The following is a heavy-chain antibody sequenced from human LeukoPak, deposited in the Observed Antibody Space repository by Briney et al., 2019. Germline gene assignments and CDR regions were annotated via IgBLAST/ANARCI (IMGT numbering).Heavy chain of an antibody. V-gene: IGHV4-34*01. CDR2: VNHTGST. CDR3: AGRYLYYYYYYMDI. CDR1: GGSFSGYF. D-gene: IGHD2-2*02. J-gene: IGHJ6*03. Sequence: SETLCLTCAVYGGSFSGYFWNWIRQSPGKGLEWIGEVNHTGSTNYNPSLKSRVIISVDTSKNQFSLKLTSMTAADTAVYYCAGRYLYYYYYYMDIWGKGTTVAVSS.